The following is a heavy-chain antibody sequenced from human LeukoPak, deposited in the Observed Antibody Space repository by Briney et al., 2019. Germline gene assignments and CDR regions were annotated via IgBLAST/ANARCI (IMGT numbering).Heavy chain of an antibody. CDR2: VWYDGSKQ. Sequence: GRSLRLSCAASGFTFSNYGMHWVRQAPGKGLEWVAIVWYDGSKQFYADSVKGRFTISRDNSKNTLYLLMSSLRAEDTAVYYCAKDLRTGDFDFWGQGTLVTVSS. D-gene: IGHD7-27*01. CDR1: GFTFSNYG. J-gene: IGHJ4*02. V-gene: IGHV3-33*06. CDR3: AKDLRTGDFDF.